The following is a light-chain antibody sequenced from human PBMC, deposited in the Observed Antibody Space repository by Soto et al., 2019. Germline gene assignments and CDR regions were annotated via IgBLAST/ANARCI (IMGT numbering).Light chain of an antibody. CDR2: RNN. Sequence: QSVLTQPPSASGTPGQGVTISCSGSTSNIGSNYVYWYQQLPGTAPKLLIYRNNQRPSGVPDRVSGSKSGTSASLAISGLRSDDEADYFCATWDDSLNGFYVFGTGTKVTVL. V-gene: IGLV1-47*01. J-gene: IGLJ1*01. CDR1: TSNIGSNY. CDR3: ATWDDSLNGFYV.